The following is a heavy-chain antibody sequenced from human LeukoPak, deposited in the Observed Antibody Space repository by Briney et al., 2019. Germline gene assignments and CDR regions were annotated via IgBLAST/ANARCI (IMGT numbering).Heavy chain of an antibody. CDR3: ARDGDRHCSGGSCSQGFDP. V-gene: IGHV1-46*01. J-gene: IGHJ5*02. CDR1: GYTFTSYV. Sequence: GASVKVSCKTSGYTFTSYVMNWVRQAPGQGLEWMGIINPSGGSTSYAQKFQGRVTMTRDMSTSTVYMELSSLRSEDTAVYYCARDGDRHCSGGSCSQGFDPWGQGTLVTVSS. D-gene: IGHD2-15*01. CDR2: INPSGGST.